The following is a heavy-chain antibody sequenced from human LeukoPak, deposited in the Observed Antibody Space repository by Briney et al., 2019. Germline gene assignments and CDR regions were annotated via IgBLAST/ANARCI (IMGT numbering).Heavy chain of an antibody. CDR2: INPNGGGT. Sequence: SVKVSCKTSGYTFTAYYMHWVRQAPGQGPEWLGWINPNGGGTEYAQKFQGRVTMTTETSISTAYMELNSLRADDTAVYFCARTVHADTGGYGQFDSWGQGTQVTVSS. J-gene: IGHJ4*02. D-gene: IGHD3-16*01. V-gene: IGHV1-2*02. CDR3: ARTVHADTGGYGQFDS. CDR1: GYTFTAYY.